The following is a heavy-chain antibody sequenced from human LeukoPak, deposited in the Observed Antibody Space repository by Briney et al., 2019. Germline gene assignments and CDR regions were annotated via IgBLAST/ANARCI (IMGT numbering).Heavy chain of an antibody. Sequence: SETLSLTCTVSGGSISSGSYYWSWIRQPAGKGLEWIGRIYTSGSTNYNPSLKSRVTISVDTSKDQFSLKLSSVTAADTAVYYCARDLQQDSGANWFDPWGQGTLVTVSS. CDR3: ARDLQQDSGANWFDP. CDR1: GGSISSGSYY. J-gene: IGHJ5*02. V-gene: IGHV4-61*02. CDR2: IYTSGST. D-gene: IGHD3-10*01.